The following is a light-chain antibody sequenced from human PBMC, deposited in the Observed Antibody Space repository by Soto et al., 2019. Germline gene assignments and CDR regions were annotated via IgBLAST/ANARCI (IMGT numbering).Light chain of an antibody. CDR2: ETS. V-gene: IGKV3-20*01. Sequence: EIVLTQSPGTLSLSPGERATLSCRASQSVRDSHLAWYQQKPGQAPSLLIYETSSRATGIPDRFRGSGSGTEFALTITRVEPEDGARDVGQQYGSSPGTFGQGTKVEI. CDR3: QQYGSSPGT. CDR1: QSVRDSH. J-gene: IGKJ1*01.